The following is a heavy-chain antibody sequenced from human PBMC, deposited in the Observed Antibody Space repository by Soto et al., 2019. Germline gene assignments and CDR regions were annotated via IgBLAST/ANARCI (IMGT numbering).Heavy chain of an antibody. CDR2: ISWNGGRI. J-gene: IGHJ4*02. D-gene: IGHD3-10*01. CDR1: GFTFEDFA. V-gene: IGHV3-9*01. CDR3: AKGVVREPAYFDD. Sequence: SLRLSCAASGFTFEDFAMNWVRQAPGKGPEWVSRISWNGGRIDYADSVKGRFTISRDNAKNALYLDMNSLSAEDSAVYFCAKGVVREPAYFDDWGQGTLVTVSS.